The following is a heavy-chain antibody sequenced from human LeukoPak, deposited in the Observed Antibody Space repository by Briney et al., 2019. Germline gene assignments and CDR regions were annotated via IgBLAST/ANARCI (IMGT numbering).Heavy chain of an antibody. Sequence: GGSLRLSCAASGFSVGSYGMSWVRQAPGKGLEWVSTFSGNGEWTHYTDSVKGRFTTSRDKTKNTVYMQMNSLIFEDTALYYCAKDGFNYTSRDNDGFDTWGQGTMVTVSS. CDR1: GFSVGSYG. CDR3: AKDGFNYTSRDNDGFDT. J-gene: IGHJ3*02. CDR2: FSGNGEWT. V-gene: IGHV3-23*01. D-gene: IGHD3-3*01.